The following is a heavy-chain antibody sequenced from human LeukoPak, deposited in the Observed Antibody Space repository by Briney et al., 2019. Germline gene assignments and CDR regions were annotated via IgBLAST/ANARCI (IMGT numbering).Heavy chain of an antibody. V-gene: IGHV3-74*01. CDR2: INSDGSST. CDR3: ARDPYSGSYGDYYYYYMDV. D-gene: IGHD1-26*01. CDR1: GFTFSSYW. J-gene: IGHJ6*03. Sequence: GGSLRLSCAASGFTFSSYWMHWVRQAPGKGLMWVSHINSDGSSTNYADSVKGRFTISRDNAKNTLYLQMNSLRVEDTAVYYCARDPYSGSYGDYYYYYMDVWGKGTTVTISS.